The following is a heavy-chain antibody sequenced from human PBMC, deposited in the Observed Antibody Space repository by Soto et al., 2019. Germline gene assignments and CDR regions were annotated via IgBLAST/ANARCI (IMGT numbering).Heavy chain of an antibody. CDR1: GFTFSIHE. CDR3: AREGRVGGIDY. Sequence: GGSLRLSCAASGFTFSIHEMNWVRQAPGKGLEWVSYISSIGVATYYADSVKGRFTISRDNAKNSLYLQMDSLRAEDTAVYYCAREGRVGGIDYWGQGTPVTVSS. D-gene: IGHD6-19*01. CDR2: ISSIGVAT. V-gene: IGHV3-48*03. J-gene: IGHJ4*02.